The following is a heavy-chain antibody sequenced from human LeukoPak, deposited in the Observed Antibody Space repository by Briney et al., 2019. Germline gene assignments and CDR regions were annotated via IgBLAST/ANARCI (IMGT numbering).Heavy chain of an antibody. D-gene: IGHD2-15*01. CDR2: INHSGST. CDR3: ARSRGRSRFDP. J-gene: IGHJ5*02. Sequence: SETLSLTCAVYGGSFSGYYWSWIRQPPGKGLEWIGEINHSGSTNYNPSLKSRVTISVDTSKNQFSLKLSSVTAADTAVYYCARSRGRSRFDPWGQGTLVTVSS. CDR1: GGSFSGYY. V-gene: IGHV4-34*01.